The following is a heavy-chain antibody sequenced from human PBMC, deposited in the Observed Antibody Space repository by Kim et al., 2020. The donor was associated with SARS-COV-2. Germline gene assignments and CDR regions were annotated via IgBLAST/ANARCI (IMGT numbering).Heavy chain of an antibody. J-gene: IGHJ5*02. D-gene: IGHD3-10*01. V-gene: IGHV4-4*08. CDR3: ARGLWCGAPFDP. Sequence: TDTPSPKGRGTIAVDTSKSQFSLKLSSVTAADPAVYYCARGLWCGAPFDPWGQGTLVTVSS.